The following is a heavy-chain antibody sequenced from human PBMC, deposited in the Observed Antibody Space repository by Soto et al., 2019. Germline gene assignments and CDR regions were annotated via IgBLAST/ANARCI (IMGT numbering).Heavy chain of an antibody. CDR3: AKDLSGLGKKDLPKGCATRYYGMDV. Sequence: QVQLVESGGGVVQPGRSLRLSCAASGFTFSSYGMHWVRQAPGKGLEWVAVISYDGSNKYYADSVKGRFTISRDNSKNTLYLQMNSLRAEDTAVYYCAKDLSGLGKKDLPKGCATRYYGMDVWGQGTTVTVSS. J-gene: IGHJ6*02. CDR1: GFTFSSYG. CDR2: ISYDGSNK. D-gene: IGHD3-16*01. V-gene: IGHV3-30*18.